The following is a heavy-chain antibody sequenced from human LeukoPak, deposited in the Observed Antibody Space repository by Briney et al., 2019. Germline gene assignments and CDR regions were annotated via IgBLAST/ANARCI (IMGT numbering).Heavy chain of an antibody. CDR2: IKQDGSEK. CDR1: GFMFSTYW. Sequence: GGSLRLSCAASGFMFSTYWMSWVRQAPGKGLEWVANIKQDGSEKYYVDSVKGRFTISRDNAKNSLFLQMDSLRDEDTAMYYCARGRMVRGVTFFDFWGQGNLVTVSS. CDR3: ARGRMVRGVTFFDF. V-gene: IGHV3-7*01. D-gene: IGHD3-10*01. J-gene: IGHJ4*02.